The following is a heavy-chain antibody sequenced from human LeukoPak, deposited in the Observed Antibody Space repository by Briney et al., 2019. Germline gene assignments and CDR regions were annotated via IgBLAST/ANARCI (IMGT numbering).Heavy chain of an antibody. J-gene: IGHJ4*02. CDR1: GGSISSYY. V-gene: IGHV4-59*01. CDR3: ARGGGGDYGGAFDY. Sequence: SETLSLTCTVSGGSISSYYWSWLRQPPGKGLEWIGYIYYSGSTNYNPSLKSRVTISVATSKNQFSLKLSSVTAADTAVYYCARGGGGDYGGAFDYWGQGTLVTVSS. D-gene: IGHD2-21*02. CDR2: IYYSGST.